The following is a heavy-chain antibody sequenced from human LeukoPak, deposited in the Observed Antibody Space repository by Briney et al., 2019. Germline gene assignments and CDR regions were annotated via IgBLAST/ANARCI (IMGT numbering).Heavy chain of an antibody. CDR1: GFTFSNYG. CDR3: AKGVNYDILTGYSNGFDP. Sequence: PGGSLRLSCATSGFTFSNYGMHWVRQAPGKGLEWVALISYDGNNKYYADSVKGRFTISRDNSKNTLYLQMNSLRAEDTAVYYCAKGVNYDILTGYSNGFDPWGQGTLVTVSS. D-gene: IGHD3-9*01. V-gene: IGHV3-30*18. J-gene: IGHJ5*02. CDR2: ISYDGNNK.